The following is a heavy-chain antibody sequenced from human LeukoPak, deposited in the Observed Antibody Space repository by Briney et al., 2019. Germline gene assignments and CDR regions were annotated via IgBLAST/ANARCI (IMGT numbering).Heavy chain of an antibody. J-gene: IGHJ3*02. D-gene: IGHD6-6*01. CDR3: ARRLPSIAPHRGGAFDI. V-gene: IGHV3-33*01. CDR2: IWSDGSNK. CDR1: EFTFSSYG. Sequence: GGSLRLSCAASEFTFSSYGMHWVRQAPGKGLEWVAVIWSDGSNKYYADSVKGRFTISRDNSRNTLYLQMNSLRAEDTAVYYCARRLPSIAPHRGGAFDIWGQGTMVTVSS.